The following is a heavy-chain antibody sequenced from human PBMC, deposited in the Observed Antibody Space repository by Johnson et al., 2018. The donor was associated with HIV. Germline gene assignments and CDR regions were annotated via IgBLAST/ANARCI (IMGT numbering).Heavy chain of an antibody. V-gene: IGHV3-20*04. CDR3: ARGGDIVLVVYAMGHDAFYI. CDR2: LNWNGGST. Sequence: VQLVESGGGVVRPGGSLRLSCAASGFTFDDYGMSWVRQAPGTGLEWVSGLNWNGGSTGYADSVKGRFTIASVNAKNSLYLQMTRLRGGGKALDYCARGGDIVLVVYAMGHDAFYIWGQGTMVTVSS. J-gene: IGHJ3*02. D-gene: IGHD2-8*02. CDR1: GFTFDDYG.